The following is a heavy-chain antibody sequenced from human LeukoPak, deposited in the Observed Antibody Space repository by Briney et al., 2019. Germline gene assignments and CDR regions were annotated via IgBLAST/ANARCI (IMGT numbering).Heavy chain of an antibody. CDR3: ARVTVTTELDY. V-gene: IGHV1-2*02. CDR2: INPNSGGT. J-gene: IGHJ4*02. CDR1: GYTFTGYY. D-gene: IGHD4-17*01. Sequence: ASVKVSCKASGYTFTGYYMHWVRQAPGQGPEWMGWINPNSGGTNYAQKFQGRVTMTRDTSISTAYMELSRLRSDETAVYYCARVTVTTELDYWGQGTLVTVSS.